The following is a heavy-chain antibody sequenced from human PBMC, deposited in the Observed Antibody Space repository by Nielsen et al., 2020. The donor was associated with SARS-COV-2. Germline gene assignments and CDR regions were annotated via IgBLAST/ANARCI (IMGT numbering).Heavy chain of an antibody. CDR3: ATGAAAGTQNWFDP. CDR2: FDPEDGET. Sequence: ASVKVSCKVSGYTLTELSMHWVRQAPGQGLEWMGGFDPEDGETIYAQKFQGRVTMTEDTSTDTAYMELSSLRSEDTAVDYCATGAAAGTQNWFDPWGQGTLVTVSS. J-gene: IGHJ5*02. CDR1: GYTLTELS. V-gene: IGHV1-24*01. D-gene: IGHD6-13*01.